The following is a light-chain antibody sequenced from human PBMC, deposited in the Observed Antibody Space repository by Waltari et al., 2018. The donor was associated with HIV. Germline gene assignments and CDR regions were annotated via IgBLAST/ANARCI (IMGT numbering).Light chain of an antibody. CDR1: SSNLRAGYD. J-gene: IGLJ2*01. Sequence: HSLLTQPPSVSGAPGQRVTISCTGSSSNLRAGYDVHWYQKYPGTAPKLLIFQNINRPSGVPDRFSGSKSVTSASLVITGLQAEVEADYYCQSYDRRLMWVFGGGTSLTV. CDR2: QNI. CDR3: QSYDRRLMWV. V-gene: IGLV1-40*01.